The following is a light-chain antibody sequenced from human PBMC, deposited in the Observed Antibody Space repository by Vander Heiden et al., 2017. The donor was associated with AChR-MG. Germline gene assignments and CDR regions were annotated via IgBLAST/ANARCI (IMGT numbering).Light chain of an antibody. J-gene: IGKJ1*01. CDR1: QGISTH. CDR2: GAS. Sequence: IQLTQSPSSLSASVGDRVSITCRASQGISTHLAWYQQKRGKAPKLLIYGASTLQSGVPSRFSGIGSGTDFTLTISRLQPDDFAVYYCQQLDGYPRTFGQGTKVEIK. CDR3: QQLDGYPRT. V-gene: IGKV1-9*01.